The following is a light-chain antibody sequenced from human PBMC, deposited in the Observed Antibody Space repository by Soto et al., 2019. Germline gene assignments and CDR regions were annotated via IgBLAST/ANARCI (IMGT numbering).Light chain of an antibody. J-gene: IGLJ2*01. CDR3: AAWDDSLNGAV. CDR2: SNN. CDR1: SSNIGSNT. Sequence: QPVLTQPPSASGTPGQRVTISCSGSSSNIGSNTVNWYQQLPGTAPKLLINSNNQRPSGVPDRISGSKSGTSASLAISGLQSEDEADYYCAAWDDSLNGAVFGGGTQLTVL. V-gene: IGLV1-44*01.